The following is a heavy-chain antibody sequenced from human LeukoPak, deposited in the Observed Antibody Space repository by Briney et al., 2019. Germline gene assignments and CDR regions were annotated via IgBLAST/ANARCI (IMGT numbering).Heavy chain of an antibody. CDR1: GGSISRYY. V-gene: IGHV4-4*07. J-gene: IGHJ4*02. Sequence: SETLTLTCTVSGGSISRYYWSWIRQPAGKGLEWIGRIYTSGNTNYNPSLKSRVTMSVDTSKNQFSLKLSSVTAADTAVYYCAREVRAYSSSWYVFDYWGQGTLVTVSS. CDR3: AREVRAYSSSWYVFDY. D-gene: IGHD6-13*01. CDR2: IYTSGNT.